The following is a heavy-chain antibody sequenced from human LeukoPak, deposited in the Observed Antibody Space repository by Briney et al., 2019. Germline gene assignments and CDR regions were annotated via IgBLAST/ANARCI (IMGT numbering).Heavy chain of an antibody. CDR2: INPNSGYT. CDR1: GYIFTDYF. CDR3: ARGFQRLEHWDWLDP. V-gene: IGHV1-2*02. Sequence: ASVKVSCKASGYIFTDYFLHWVRQPPGQRLEWMGWINPNSGYTKYAQKFQGTVTTTRVTSIATAYMELNRPTSDDTAVYYCARGFQRLEHWDWLDPWGQGTLVTVAS. D-gene: IGHD6-25*01. J-gene: IGHJ5*02.